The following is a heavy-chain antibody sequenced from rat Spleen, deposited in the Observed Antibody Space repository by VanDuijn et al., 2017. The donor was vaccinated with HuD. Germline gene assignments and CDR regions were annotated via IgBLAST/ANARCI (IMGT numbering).Heavy chain of an antibody. V-gene: IGHV5-22*01. J-gene: IGHJ2*01. CDR3: ARLAMGITDYFDY. CDR1: GFTFSDYY. Sequence: EVQLVESGGGLVQPGRSLKLSCAASGFTFSDYYMAWVRQAPKKGLEWVASISYEGSSTYYGDSVKGRFTISRDNAKSTLYLQMNSLRSEDTATYYCARLAMGITDYFDYWGQGVMVTVSS. CDR2: ISYEGSST. D-gene: IGHD1-9*01.